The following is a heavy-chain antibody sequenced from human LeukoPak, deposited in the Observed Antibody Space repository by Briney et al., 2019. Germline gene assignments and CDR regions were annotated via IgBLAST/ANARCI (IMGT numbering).Heavy chain of an antibody. Sequence: GASVKVSCKASGYTFSSYGISWVRQAPGQGLEWMGWISAYNGNTNYAQKFQGRVTMTTDTATSTAYMELRSLRSDDTAVYYCARESHVTREDYWGQGTLVTVSS. CDR3: ARESHVTREDY. V-gene: IGHV1-18*01. CDR2: ISAYNGNT. CDR1: GYTFSSYG. J-gene: IGHJ4*02. D-gene: IGHD3-10*01.